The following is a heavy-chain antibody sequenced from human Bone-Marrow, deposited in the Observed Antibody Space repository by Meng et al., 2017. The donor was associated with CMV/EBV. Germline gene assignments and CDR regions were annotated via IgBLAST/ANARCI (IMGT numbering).Heavy chain of an antibody. CDR3: ARGWLQFDY. D-gene: IGHD5-24*01. V-gene: IGHV3-48*01. CDR1: GFTFSNYA. Sequence: GGSLRLSCAASGFTFSNYAMNWVRQAPGKGLEWISYISSSNISIYYADSVRGRFTISRDNAKNSLFLQMNSLRADDTALYFCARGWLQFDYWGQGARVTGSS. J-gene: IGHJ4*02. CDR2: ISSSNISI.